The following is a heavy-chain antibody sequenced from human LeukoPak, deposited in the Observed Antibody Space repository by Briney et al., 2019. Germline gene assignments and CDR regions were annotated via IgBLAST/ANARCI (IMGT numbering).Heavy chain of an antibody. CDR2: ISYDGSNK. J-gene: IGHJ6*02. Sequence: GGSLRLSCAASGFTFSSYAMHWVRQAPGNGLEWVAVISYDGSNKYYADSVKGRFTISRDNSKNTLYLQMNSLRAEDTAVYYCARVGVDVVVVAATQLGYYGMDVWGQGTTVTVSS. CDR3: ARVGVDVVVVAATQLGYYGMDV. V-gene: IGHV3-30*04. CDR1: GFTFSSYA. D-gene: IGHD2-15*01.